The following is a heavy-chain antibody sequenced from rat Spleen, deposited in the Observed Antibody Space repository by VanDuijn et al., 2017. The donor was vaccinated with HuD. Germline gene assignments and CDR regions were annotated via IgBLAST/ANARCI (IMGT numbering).Heavy chain of an antibody. V-gene: IGHV5-7*01. CDR1: GFTFSDYS. Sequence: EVQLVESGGGLVQPGRSLKLSCAASGFTFSDYSMAWVRQAPTKGLEWVATISLDGTNTYYRDSVKGRFTISRDNSKSTLYLQMDSLRSEDTATYYCARPAEYYGYTYYFDYWGQGVMVTVSS. CDR2: ISLDGTNT. CDR3: ARPAEYYGYTYYFDY. D-gene: IGHD1-9*01. J-gene: IGHJ2*01.